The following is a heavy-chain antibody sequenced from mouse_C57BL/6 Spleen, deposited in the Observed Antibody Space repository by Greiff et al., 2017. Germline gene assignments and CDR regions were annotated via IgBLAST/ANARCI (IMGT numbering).Heavy chain of an antibody. CDR3: TGSTTVVAPVYAMDY. J-gene: IGHJ4*01. CDR1: GYTFTDYE. V-gene: IGHV1-15*01. CDR2: IDPETGGT. D-gene: IGHD1-1*01. Sequence: VQLQQSGAELVRPGASVTLSCKASGYTFTDYEMHWVKQTPVHGLEWIGAIDPETGGTAYNQKFKGKAILTADKSSSTAYMELRSLTSEDSAVYYCTGSTTVVAPVYAMDYWGQGTSVTVSS.